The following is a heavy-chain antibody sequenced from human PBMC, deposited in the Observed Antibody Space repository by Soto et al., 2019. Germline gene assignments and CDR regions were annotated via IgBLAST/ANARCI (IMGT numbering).Heavy chain of an antibody. Sequence: GGSLRLSCAASGFTFSSYATSWVRQAPGKGLEWVSAISGSGGSTYYADSVKGRSTISRDNSKNTLYLQMNSLRAEDTAVYYCSKGGYCSGGSCYTMGYWGQGTLVTVSS. V-gene: IGHV3-23*01. CDR1: GFTFSSYA. J-gene: IGHJ4*02. CDR3: SKGGYCSGGSCYTMGY. CDR2: ISGSGGST. D-gene: IGHD2-15*01.